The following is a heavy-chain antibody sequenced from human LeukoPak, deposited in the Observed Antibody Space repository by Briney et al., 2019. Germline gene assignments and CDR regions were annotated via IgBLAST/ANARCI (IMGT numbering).Heavy chain of an antibody. V-gene: IGHV4-61*01. CDR2: MSPSGTT. CDR3: ARGQDDRSGTFDY. Sequence: SETLSLTCTVSGDSVSSGNYYLGWIRQPPGKGLDWITYMSPSGTTKYNPSLKSRVTTSVDTSRTQFSLRLSSVTAADTAVYYCARGQDDRSGTFDYWGQGILVTVSS. CDR1: GDSVSSGNYY. D-gene: IGHD3-22*01. J-gene: IGHJ4*02.